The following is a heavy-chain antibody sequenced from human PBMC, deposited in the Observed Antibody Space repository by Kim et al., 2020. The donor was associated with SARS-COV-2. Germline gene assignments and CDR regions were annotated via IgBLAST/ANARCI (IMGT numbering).Heavy chain of an antibody. CDR3: ARGNRKDCSGGSCYGMDV. D-gene: IGHD2-15*01. Sequence: KGRFTISRDNAKNSLYLQMNSLRDEDAAVYYCARGNRKDCSGGSCYGMDVWGQGTTVTVSS. J-gene: IGHJ6*02. V-gene: IGHV3-48*03.